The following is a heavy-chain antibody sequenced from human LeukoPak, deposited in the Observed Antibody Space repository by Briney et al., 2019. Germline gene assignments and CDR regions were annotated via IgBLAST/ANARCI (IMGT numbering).Heavy chain of an antibody. D-gene: IGHD6-13*01. J-gene: IGHJ4*02. CDR2: IYNSGST. Sequence: SETLSLTCTVSGGSISGYYWSWIRQPPGKGLEWIGYIYNSGSTNYSPSLKSRVTISVDTSKNQFSLKLSSVAAADTAVYFCARHWYGSSYNPFDSWGQGTLVTVSS. V-gene: IGHV4-59*08. CDR1: GGSISGYY. CDR3: ARHWYGSSYNPFDS.